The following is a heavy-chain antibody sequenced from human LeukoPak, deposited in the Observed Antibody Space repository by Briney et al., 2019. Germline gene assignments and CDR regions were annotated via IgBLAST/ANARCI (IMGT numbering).Heavy chain of an antibody. CDR2: ISYDGSNK. CDR3: ARDRDSSAAVMDV. V-gene: IGHV3-30*04. D-gene: IGHD3-22*01. Sequence: GRSLRLSCAASGFTFSSFAMHWVREAPGKGLEGVAVISYDGSNKYYADSVKGRFTISRDNSKNTLYLQMNSLRAEDTAVYYCARDRDSSAAVMDVWGQGTTVTVSS. J-gene: IGHJ6*02. CDR1: GFTFSSFA.